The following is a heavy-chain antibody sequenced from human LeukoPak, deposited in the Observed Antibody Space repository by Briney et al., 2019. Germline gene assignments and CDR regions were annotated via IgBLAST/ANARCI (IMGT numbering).Heavy chain of an antibody. CDR3: ARGELSSGVTAIHDAFDI. CDR1: GGSISSSNW. CDR2: IYHSGST. D-gene: IGHD2-21*02. J-gene: IGHJ3*02. V-gene: IGHV4-4*02. Sequence: PSETLSLTCAVSGGSISSSNWWSWVRQPPGKGLEWIGEIYHSGSTNYNPSLKSRVTISVDTSKNQFSLKLSSVTAADTAVYYCARGELSSGVTAIHDAFDIWGQGTMVTVSS.